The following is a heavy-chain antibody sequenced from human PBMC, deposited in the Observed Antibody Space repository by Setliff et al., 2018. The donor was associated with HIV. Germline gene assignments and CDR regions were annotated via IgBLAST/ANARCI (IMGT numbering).Heavy chain of an antibody. CDR1: GFTLSGYW. V-gene: IGHV3-7*03. CDR3: AKMVGGSRSSGSCYFDY. CDR2: IKEDGSEK. Sequence: PGGSLRLSCTASGFTLSGYWMSWVRQAPGKGLEWVANIKEDGSEKYYVDSVKGRFTISRDNSKNTLYLQMNSLRAGDTAIYYCAKMVGGSRSSGSCYFDYWGQGTLVTVSS. D-gene: IGHD2-15*01. J-gene: IGHJ4*02.